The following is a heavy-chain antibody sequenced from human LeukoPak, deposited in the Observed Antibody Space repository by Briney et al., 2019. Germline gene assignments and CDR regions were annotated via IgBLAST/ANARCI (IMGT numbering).Heavy chain of an antibody. Sequence: SVKVSCKASGGTFSSYAISWVRQAPGQGLEWMGGIITIFDTANYAQKFQGRVTITADESTSTAYMELSSLRSEDTAVYYCARDRAEYDILTGYYSGERWFDPWGQGTLVTVSS. CDR2: IITIFDTA. J-gene: IGHJ5*02. D-gene: IGHD3-9*01. CDR1: GGTFSSYA. V-gene: IGHV1-69*13. CDR3: ARDRAEYDILTGYYSGERWFDP.